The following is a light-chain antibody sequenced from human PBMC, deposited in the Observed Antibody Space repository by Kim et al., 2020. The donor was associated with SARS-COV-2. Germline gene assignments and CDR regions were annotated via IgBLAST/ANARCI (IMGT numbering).Light chain of an antibody. CDR1: SSNSGAGFG. CDR3: QSYDSSLSAWV. Sequence: RVPLPCTGGSSNSGAGFGVPWYRQVPGTAPKLLIDGDTRRPSGVPARLFGSKSGTSASLAITGLQAEDEADYYCQSYDSSLSAWVFGGGTQLTVL. V-gene: IGLV1-40*01. J-gene: IGLJ3*02. CDR2: GDT.